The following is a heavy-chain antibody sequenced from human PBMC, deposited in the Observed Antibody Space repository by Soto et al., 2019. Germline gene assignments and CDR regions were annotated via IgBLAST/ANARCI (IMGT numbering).Heavy chain of an antibody. Sequence: VQLVESGGGVVQPGRSLRLSCAASGFTFSSYGMHWVRQAPGKGLEWVAVISYDGSNKYYADSVKGRFTISRDNSKNTLYLQMNSLRAEDTAVYYCAKNGDRNYYYYYGMDVWGQGTTVTVSS. D-gene: IGHD4-17*01. V-gene: IGHV3-30*18. CDR2: ISYDGSNK. CDR3: AKNGDRNYYYYYGMDV. CDR1: GFTFSSYG. J-gene: IGHJ6*02.